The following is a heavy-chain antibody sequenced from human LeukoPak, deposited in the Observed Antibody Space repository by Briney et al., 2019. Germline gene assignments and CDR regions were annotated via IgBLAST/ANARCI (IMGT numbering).Heavy chain of an antibody. D-gene: IGHD1-26*01. V-gene: IGHV4-4*09. CDR2: IYTSGST. J-gene: IGHJ5*02. Sequence: SETLSLTCTVSGGSISSYYWSWIRQPPGKGLEWIGYIYTSGSTNYNPSLKSRVTISVDTSKNQFSLKLSSVTAADTAVYYCARHAVGATKRWGFDPWGQGTLVTVSS. CDR1: GGSISSYY. CDR3: ARHAVGATKRWGFDP.